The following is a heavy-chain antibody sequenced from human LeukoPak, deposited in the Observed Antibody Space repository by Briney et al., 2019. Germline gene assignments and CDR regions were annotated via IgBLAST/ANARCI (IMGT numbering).Heavy chain of an antibody. V-gene: IGHV5-51*01. Sequence: GESLKTSCKGSGYSFTSYWIGWVRQMPGKGLEWMGIIYPGDSDTRYSPSFQGQVTISADKSISTAYLQWSSLKASDTAMYYCARCPDRDYGDYGGNWFDPWGQGTLVTVSS. D-gene: IGHD4-17*01. CDR3: ARCPDRDYGDYGGNWFDP. CDR1: GYSFTSYW. CDR2: IYPGDSDT. J-gene: IGHJ5*02.